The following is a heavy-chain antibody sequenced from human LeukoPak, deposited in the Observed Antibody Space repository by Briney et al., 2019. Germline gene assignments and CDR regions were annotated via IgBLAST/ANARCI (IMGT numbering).Heavy chain of an antibody. CDR3: ARGPLRYFDWLFPYPFDY. J-gene: IGHJ4*02. Sequence: LPGRSLRLSCAASGFTFSSYAMHWVRQAPGKGLEWVAVISYDGSNKYYADSVKGRFTISRDNSKNTLYLQMNSLRAEDTAVYYCARGPLRYFDWLFPYPFDYWGQGTLVTVSP. CDR2: ISYDGSNK. D-gene: IGHD3-9*01. CDR1: GFTFSSYA. V-gene: IGHV3-30*04.